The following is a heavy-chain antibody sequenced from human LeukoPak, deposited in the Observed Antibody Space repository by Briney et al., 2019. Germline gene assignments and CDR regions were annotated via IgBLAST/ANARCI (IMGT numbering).Heavy chain of an antibody. CDR1: GFTFSSYS. J-gene: IGHJ4*02. D-gene: IGHD2-2*01. CDR3: ARVYCASTSCSDY. Sequence: GGSLRLSCAASGFTFSSYSMNWARQAPGKGLEWVSSISSTSTNIYYADSVKGRFTISRDNAKNSLFLQMNSLRAEDTAVYYCARVYCASTSCSDYWGQGTLVTVSS. V-gene: IGHV3-21*01. CDR2: ISSTSTNI.